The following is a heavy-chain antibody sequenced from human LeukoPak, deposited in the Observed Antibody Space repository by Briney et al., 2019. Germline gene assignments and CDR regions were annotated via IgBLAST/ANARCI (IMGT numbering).Heavy chain of an antibody. Sequence: PPETLSLTCAVYGGSFSGYYWSWIRQPPGKGLEWIGEINHSGSTNYNPSLKSRVTISVDTSKNQFSLKLSSVTAADTAVYYCARLKMITMVRGVKGTRFDYWGQGTLVTVSS. CDR2: INHSGST. CDR1: GGSFSGYY. V-gene: IGHV4-34*01. D-gene: IGHD3-10*01. J-gene: IGHJ4*02. CDR3: ARLKMITMVRGVKGTRFDY.